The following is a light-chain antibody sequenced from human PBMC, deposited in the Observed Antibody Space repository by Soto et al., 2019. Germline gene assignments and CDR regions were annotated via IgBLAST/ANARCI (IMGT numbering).Light chain of an antibody. V-gene: IGKV3-15*01. CDR3: QQFHYWWT. J-gene: IGKJ1*01. CDR2: DAS. CDR1: QNIDNK. Sequence: EIVLTQSPGTVSLSPGERATLSCRASQNIDNKLVWYQQKPGQVPRLLIYDASTRATGIPARFSGSGSGTEFTLTISSLQSEDFAFYYCQQFHYWWTFGQGTKVDI.